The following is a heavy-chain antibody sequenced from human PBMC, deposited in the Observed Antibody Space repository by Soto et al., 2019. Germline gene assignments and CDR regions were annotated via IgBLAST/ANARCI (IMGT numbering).Heavy chain of an antibody. CDR2: IYYSGST. D-gene: IGHD3-3*01. CDR3: ARTYYDFWSGSLGYYYYYMDV. J-gene: IGHJ6*03. CDR1: GGSFSGYY. Sequence: PSETLSLTCAVYGGSFSGYYWSWIRQPPGKGLEWIGYIYYSGSTNYNPSLKSRVTISVDTSKNQFSLKLSSVTAADTAVYYCARTYYDFWSGSLGYYYYYMDVWGKGTTVTVSS. V-gene: IGHV4-59*01.